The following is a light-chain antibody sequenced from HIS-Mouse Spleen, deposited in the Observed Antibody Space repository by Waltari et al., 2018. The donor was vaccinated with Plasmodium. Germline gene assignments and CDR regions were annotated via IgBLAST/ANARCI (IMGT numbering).Light chain of an antibody. CDR1: QRVSNN. Sequence: EIVMTQSPATLSVSPGERATLSCRASQRVSNNLAWYQQKPGQALRRLIYGASTSATGIPVRFSGSGSGTEFTLTISSLQSEDFAVYYCQQYNNWSFTFGPGTKVDIK. CDR2: GAS. J-gene: IGKJ3*01. CDR3: QQYNNWSFT. V-gene: IGKV3-15*01.